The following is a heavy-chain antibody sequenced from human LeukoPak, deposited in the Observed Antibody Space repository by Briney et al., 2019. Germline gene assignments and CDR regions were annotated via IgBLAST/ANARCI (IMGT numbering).Heavy chain of an antibody. V-gene: IGHV3-48*03. J-gene: IGHJ5*02. D-gene: IGHD2-15*01. CDR1: GFTFSSYE. CDR2: ISSSGSTI. Sequence: PGGSLRLSXAASGFTFSSYEMNWVRQAPGKGLEWVSYISSSGSTIYYADSVKGRFTISRDNAKNSLYLQMNSLRAEDTAVYYCAREDMGYCSGGSCYRAWFDPWGQGTLVTVSS. CDR3: AREDMGYCSGGSCYRAWFDP.